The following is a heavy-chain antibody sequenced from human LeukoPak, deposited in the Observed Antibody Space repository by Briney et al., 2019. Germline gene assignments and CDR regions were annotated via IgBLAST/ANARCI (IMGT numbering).Heavy chain of an antibody. CDR1: GFTFSSYW. CDR2: IKQDGSEK. D-gene: IGHD2-15*01. Sequence: GGSLRLSCAASGFTFSSYWMSWVRQAPGKGLEWVANIKQDGSEKYYVDSVKGRFTISRDNAKNSLYLQMNSLRAEDTAVYYCARARYCSGGSCYSVNFQHWGQGTLVTVSS. J-gene: IGHJ1*01. CDR3: ARARYCSGGSCYSVNFQH. V-gene: IGHV3-7*01.